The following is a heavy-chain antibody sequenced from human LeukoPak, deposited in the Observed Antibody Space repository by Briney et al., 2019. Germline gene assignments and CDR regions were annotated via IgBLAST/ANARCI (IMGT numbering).Heavy chain of an antibody. J-gene: IGHJ4*02. V-gene: IGHV1-46*01. Sequence: ASVKVSCKASGYTFTSYYMHWVRQAPGQGLEWMGIINPSGGSTSYAQKFQGRITMTRDMSTSTVYMELSSLRSEDTAVYYCARVAYCYDSSGYGVFDYWGQGTLVTVSS. CDR2: INPSGGST. CDR3: ARVAYCYDSSGYGVFDY. CDR1: GYTFTSYY. D-gene: IGHD3-22*01.